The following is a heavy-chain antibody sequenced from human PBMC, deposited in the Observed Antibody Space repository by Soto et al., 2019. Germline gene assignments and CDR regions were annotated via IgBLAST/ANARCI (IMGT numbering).Heavy chain of an antibody. CDR2: LYYSGSN. CDR1: GGSISSGGYY. CDR3: AREQEVNYFDY. D-gene: IGHD3-22*01. Sequence: QVQLQESGPGLVKPSQTLSLTCTVSGGSISSGGYYWSWIRQHPGKGLEWIGYLYYSGSNYYNPSLKSLVTMSVDTSKNQFSLKLSSVTAADTAVYYCAREQEVNYFDYWGQGTLVTVSS. J-gene: IGHJ4*02. V-gene: IGHV4-31*01.